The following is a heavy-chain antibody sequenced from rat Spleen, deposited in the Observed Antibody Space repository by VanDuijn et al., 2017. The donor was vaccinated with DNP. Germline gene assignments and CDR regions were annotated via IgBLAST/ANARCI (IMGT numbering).Heavy chain of an antibody. Sequence: QVQLKESGPGLVQPSQTLSLTCTVSGFSLTSYNVHWVRQPPGKGLEWMGAIWSGGSTDYNSALKSRLSITRDTSKSQVFLKMNSLQTEDTATYYCARVPNTYYVMDAWGQGASVTVSS. J-gene: IGHJ4*01. CDR1: GFSLTSYN. CDR3: ARVPNTYYVMDA. V-gene: IGHV2-30*01. D-gene: IGHD3-8*01. CDR2: IWSGGST.